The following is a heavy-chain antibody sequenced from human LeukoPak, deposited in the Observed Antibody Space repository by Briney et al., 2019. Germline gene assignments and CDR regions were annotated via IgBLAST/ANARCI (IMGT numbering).Heavy chain of an antibody. V-gene: IGHV3-30*18. Sequence: PGGSLRLSCAASGFTFSSYGMHWVRQAPGKGLEWVAVISYDGSNKYYADSVKGRFTISRDNSKNTLYLQMNSLRAEDTAVYYCANGPPFVDYYDSSGYLVDAFDIWGQGTMVTVSS. D-gene: IGHD3-22*01. CDR3: ANGPPFVDYYDSSGYLVDAFDI. J-gene: IGHJ3*02. CDR2: ISYDGSNK. CDR1: GFTFSSYG.